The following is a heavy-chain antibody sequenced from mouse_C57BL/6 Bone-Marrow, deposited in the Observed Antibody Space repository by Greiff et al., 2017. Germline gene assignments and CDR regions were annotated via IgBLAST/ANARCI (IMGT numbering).Heavy chain of an antibody. Sequence: QVQLQQSGAELARPGASVKLSCKASGYTFTSYGISWVKQRPGQGLEWIGEIDPSDSYTNYNQKFKGKSTLTVDKSSSTAYMQLSSLTSEDSAVYYCARESYYGSSLYYYAMDYWGQGTSVTVSS. D-gene: IGHD1-1*01. V-gene: IGHV1-69*01. CDR1: GYTFTSYG. CDR3: ARESYYGSSLYYYAMDY. J-gene: IGHJ4*01. CDR2: IDPSDSYT.